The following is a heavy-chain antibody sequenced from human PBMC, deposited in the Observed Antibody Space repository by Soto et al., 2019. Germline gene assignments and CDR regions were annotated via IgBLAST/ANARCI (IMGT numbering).Heavy chain of an antibody. CDR2: ISISGNSI. CDR1: GFTFRDYY. Sequence: GGSLRLSCAASGFTFRDYYMSWIRQAPGKGLEWISYISISGNSIYYADSVKGRFTISRDNAKNSLYLQMNSLRAEDTAVYYCARGSSYYDILTGYHKIDYWGQGTLVTVSS. CDR3: ARGSSYYDILTGYHKIDY. D-gene: IGHD3-9*01. J-gene: IGHJ4*02. V-gene: IGHV3-11*04.